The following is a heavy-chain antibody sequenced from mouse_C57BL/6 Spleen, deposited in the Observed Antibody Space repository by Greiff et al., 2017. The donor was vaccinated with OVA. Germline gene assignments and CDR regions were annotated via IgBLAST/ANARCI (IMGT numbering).Heavy chain of an antibody. V-gene: IGHV1-72*01. J-gene: IGHJ4*01. CDR3: ASSYYYGSSYGGHYAMDY. Sequence: VQLQQPGAELVKPGASVKLSCKASGYTFTSYWMHWVKQRPGRGLEWIGRIDPNSGGTKYNEKFKSKATLTVDKPSSTAYMQLSSLTSEDSAVYYCASSYYYGSSYGGHYAMDYWGQGTSVTVSS. CDR2: IDPNSGGT. CDR1: GYTFTSYW. D-gene: IGHD1-1*01.